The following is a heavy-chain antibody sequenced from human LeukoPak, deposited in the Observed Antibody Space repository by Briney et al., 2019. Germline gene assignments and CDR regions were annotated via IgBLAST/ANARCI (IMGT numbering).Heavy chain of an antibody. CDR2: IWYDGSNK. D-gene: IGHD6-6*01. CDR1: GFTFSSYG. CDR3: ARDPLPFEYSSSYFDP. Sequence: GGSLRLSCAASGFTFSSYGMHWVRQAPGKGLEWVAVIWYDGSNKYYADSVKGRFTISRDSSKNTLYLQMNSLRAEDTAVYYCARDPLPFEYSSSYFDPWGQGTLVTVSS. V-gene: IGHV3-33*01. J-gene: IGHJ5*02.